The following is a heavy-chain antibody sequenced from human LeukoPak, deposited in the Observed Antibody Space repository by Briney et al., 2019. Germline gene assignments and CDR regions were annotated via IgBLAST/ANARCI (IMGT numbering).Heavy chain of an antibody. D-gene: IGHD2-8*02. CDR1: GFTFSSYA. CDR3: AKRTGSGWFPSYYFGY. J-gene: IGHJ4*02. CDR2: ISGSGGST. Sequence: GGSLRLSCAASGFTFSSYAMSWVRQAPGRGLEWVSGISGSGGSTNYADSVKGRLTISRDNSKNTLYLQMNSLRAEDTAVYYCAKRTGSGWFPSYYFGYWGQGTLVTVSS. V-gene: IGHV3-23*01.